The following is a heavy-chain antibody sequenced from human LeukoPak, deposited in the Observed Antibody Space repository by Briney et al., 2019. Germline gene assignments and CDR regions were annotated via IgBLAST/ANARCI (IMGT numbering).Heavy chain of an antibody. Sequence: GGSLRLSCAASGFTFSSYWMHWVRQAPGKGLVWVSRINSDGSITSYADSVKGRFTISRDNAKSSLYLQMNSLRAEDTAVYYCVRDLWNFYDSSSSADYWGQGTLVTVSS. J-gene: IGHJ4*02. CDR1: GFTFSSYW. CDR2: INSDGSIT. V-gene: IGHV3-74*01. CDR3: VRDLWNFYDSSSSADY. D-gene: IGHD3-22*01.